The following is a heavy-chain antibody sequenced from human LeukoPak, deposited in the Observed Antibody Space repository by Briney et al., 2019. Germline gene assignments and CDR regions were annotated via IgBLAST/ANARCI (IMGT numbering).Heavy chain of an antibody. CDR1: GFTFSSYA. V-gene: IGHV3-23*01. CDR3: AKDLGGSYYYFDY. J-gene: IGHJ4*02. Sequence: GGSLRLSCAASGFTFSSYAVSWVRQAPGKGLEWVSAISGSGGSTYYADSVKGRFTISRDNSKNTLYLQMNSLRAEDTAVYYCAKDLGGSYYYFDYWGQGTLVTVSS. D-gene: IGHD1-26*01. CDR2: ISGSGGST.